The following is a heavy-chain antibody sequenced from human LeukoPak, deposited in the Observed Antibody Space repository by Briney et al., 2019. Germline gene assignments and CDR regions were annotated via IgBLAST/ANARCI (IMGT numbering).Heavy chain of an antibody. J-gene: IGHJ5*02. D-gene: IGHD6-6*01. CDR1: GDSISSYY. Sequence: SETLSLTCTVSGDSISSYYWSWIRQPPGKGLEWIGYIYYSGSTNYNPSLKSRVTISVDTSKNQSSLKLTSVTAADMAVYYCARGEGARSAWFDPWGQGTLVTVSS. CDR3: ARGEGARSAWFDP. CDR2: IYYSGST. V-gene: IGHV4-59*01.